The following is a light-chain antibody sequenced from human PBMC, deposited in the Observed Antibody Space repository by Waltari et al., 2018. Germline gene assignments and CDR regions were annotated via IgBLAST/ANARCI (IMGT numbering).Light chain of an antibody. CDR2: DAS. CDR3: QHRGSWPPT. Sequence: EIVLTQSPATLSLSPGDRATLSRRASQSFSSYLAWYQHKPGQAPRLLIYDASNRATGIPARFSGSGSGTDFTLTISSLEPEDCAVYFCQHRGSWPPTFGQGTKVEI. V-gene: IGKV3-11*01. CDR1: QSFSSY. J-gene: IGKJ1*01.